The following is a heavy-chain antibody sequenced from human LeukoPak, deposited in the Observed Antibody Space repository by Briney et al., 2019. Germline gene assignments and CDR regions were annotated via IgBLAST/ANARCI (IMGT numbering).Heavy chain of an antibody. CDR3: AKTSDITIFGVVIISGAFDI. V-gene: IGHV3-23*01. CDR2: ISGSGGST. D-gene: IGHD3-3*01. CDR1: GFTFSSYA. J-gene: IGHJ3*02. Sequence: GGSLRLSCAASGFTFSSYAMSWVRQAPGKGLEWVSAISGSGGSTYYADSVKGRFTISRDNSKNTLYLQMNSLRAEDTAVYYCAKTSDITIFGVVIISGAFDIWGQGTMVTASS.